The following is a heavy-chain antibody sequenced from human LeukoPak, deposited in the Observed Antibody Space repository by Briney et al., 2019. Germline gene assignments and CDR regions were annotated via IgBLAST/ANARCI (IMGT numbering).Heavy chain of an antibody. J-gene: IGHJ4*02. D-gene: IGHD6-25*01. CDR3: ARDRKQRHFDY. Sequence: GGSLRLSCAASGFTFSSYSMNWVRQAPGKGLEWVSSISSKNNYIYYADSVKGRFSISRDNSKNTLYLQMNSLRAEDTAVYYCARDRKQRHFDYWGQGTLVTVSS. CDR2: ISSKNNYI. V-gene: IGHV3-21*01. CDR1: GFTFSSYS.